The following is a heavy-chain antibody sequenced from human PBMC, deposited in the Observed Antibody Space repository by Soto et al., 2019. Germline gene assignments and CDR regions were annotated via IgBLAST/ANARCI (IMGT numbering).Heavy chain of an antibody. CDR3: AKRGAGHYFDY. V-gene: IGHV3-23*01. Sequence: EVQLLESGGGLVQPGGSLRLSCAASGFTFSSYAMSWVRQAPGKGLECVSVISGSGDSTYYADSVKGRLTISRDKSKNTLYLQMKSLRAEDTAVYNCAKRGAGHYFDYWGQGTLVTVSS. D-gene: IGHD6-19*01. J-gene: IGHJ4*02. CDR1: GFTFSSYA. CDR2: ISGSGDST.